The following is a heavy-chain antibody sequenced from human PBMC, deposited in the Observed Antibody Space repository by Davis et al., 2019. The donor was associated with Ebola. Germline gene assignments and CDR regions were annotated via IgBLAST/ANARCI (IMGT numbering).Heavy chain of an antibody. CDR2: FDPEDGEA. D-gene: IGHD2-15*01. Sequence: ASVKVSCKVSGYTLTELSIHWVRQAPGKGLEWMGNFDPEDGEAIYAQKFQDRVTMTEDTSTDTAHMELSSLRSEDTAVYYCAAGGVGGGFDIWGQGTMVTVSS. V-gene: IGHV1-24*01. J-gene: IGHJ3*02. CDR3: AAGGVGGGFDI. CDR1: GYTLTELS.